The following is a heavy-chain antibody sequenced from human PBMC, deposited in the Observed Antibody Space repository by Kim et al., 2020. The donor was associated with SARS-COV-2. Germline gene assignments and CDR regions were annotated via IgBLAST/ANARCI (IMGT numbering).Heavy chain of an antibody. J-gene: IGHJ4*02. D-gene: IGHD3-10*01. Sequence: GGSLRLSCVASGFTFSSYGMNWVRQAPGKGLEWVSGISGSGGSTYNADSVKGRFTISRDTSTNTLYLQMNSLKAEDTAVYYCAKGYYGSGSFYNSLDYWGQGTLVTVSS. V-gene: IGHV3-23*01. CDR2: ISGSGGST. CDR3: AKGYYGSGSFYNSLDY. CDR1: GFTFSSYG.